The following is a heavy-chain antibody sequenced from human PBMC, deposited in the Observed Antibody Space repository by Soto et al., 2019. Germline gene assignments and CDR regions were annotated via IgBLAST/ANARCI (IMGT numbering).Heavy chain of an antibody. J-gene: IGHJ2*01. V-gene: IGHV3-48*02. CDR1: GFTFSSYS. D-gene: IGHD6-6*01. CDR3: ARDSASYSSSSGSYWYFDL. CDR2: ISSGSATI. Sequence: EVQLVESGGGLVQPGGSLRLSCAASGFTFSSYSMNWVRQAPGKGLEWVSYISSGSATIYYADSVRGRFTISRDNAKNSLYLQVDSLTDEATAVYYCARDSASYSSSSGSYWYFDLWGRGTLVTVSS.